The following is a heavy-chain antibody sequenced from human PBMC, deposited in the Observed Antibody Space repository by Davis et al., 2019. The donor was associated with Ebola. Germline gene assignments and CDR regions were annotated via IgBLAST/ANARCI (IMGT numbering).Heavy chain of an antibody. CDR1: GYTFTSYD. CDR2: IIPMHDVT. CDR3: ARGPWVITARRGLTLDF. D-gene: IGHD3-10*01. V-gene: IGHV1-69*04. J-gene: IGHJ4*02. Sequence: AALVKVSCKASGYTFTSYDINWVRQAPGRGLEWMGRIIPMHDVTNYSKKFQDRVTFSADTSTSTMYLTLTSLTSEDTAIYYCARGPWVITARRGLTLDFWGQGTLVTVSS.